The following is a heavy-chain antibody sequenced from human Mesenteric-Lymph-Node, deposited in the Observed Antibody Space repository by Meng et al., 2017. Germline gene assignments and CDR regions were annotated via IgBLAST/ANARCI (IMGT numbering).Heavy chain of an antibody. CDR1: GGSFSGYY. CDR2: ITNRGSA. CDR3: ARGGYCSSTSCPRPLY. Sequence: QAQLQQWGAGLLKPSETLSLTCAVYGGSFSGYYWSWIRQPPGKGLEWIGEITNRGSANYNPSLKSRVTISVDTSKNQLSLKLSSVTAADTAVYYCARGGYCSSTSCPRPLYWGQGTLVTVSS. V-gene: IGHV4-34*01. D-gene: IGHD2-2*01. J-gene: IGHJ4*02.